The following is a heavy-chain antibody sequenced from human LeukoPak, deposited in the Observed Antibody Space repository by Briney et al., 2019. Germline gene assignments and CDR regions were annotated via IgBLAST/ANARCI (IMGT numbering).Heavy chain of an antibody. CDR2: IKSKTDGGTT. V-gene: IGHV3-15*07. D-gene: IGHD3-22*01. CDR1: GFTFSNTW. CDR3: TTDKSSGYPNWFDP. J-gene: IGHJ5*02. Sequence: GGSVRLSCAASGFTFSNTWMNWVRQAPGKGLEWVGRIKSKTDGGTTDYAAPVKGRFTISRDDSKNTLYLQMNSLKTEDTAVYHCTTDKSSGYPNWFDPWGQGTLVTVSS.